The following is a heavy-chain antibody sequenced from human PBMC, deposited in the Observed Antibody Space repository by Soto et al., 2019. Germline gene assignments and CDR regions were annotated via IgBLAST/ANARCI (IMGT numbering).Heavy chain of an antibody. CDR3: ARDRRFLECTSYYYYYGMDV. CDR2: ISYDGSNK. Sequence: QVQLVESGGGVVQPGRSLRLSCAASGFTFSSYAMHWVRQAPGKGLEWVAVISYDGSNKYYADSVKGRFTISRDNSKNTRYLQMNSLRAEYTAVYYCARDRRFLECTSYYYYYGMDVWGQGTTVTVSS. CDR1: GFTFSSYA. J-gene: IGHJ6*02. V-gene: IGHV3-30-3*01. D-gene: IGHD3-3*01.